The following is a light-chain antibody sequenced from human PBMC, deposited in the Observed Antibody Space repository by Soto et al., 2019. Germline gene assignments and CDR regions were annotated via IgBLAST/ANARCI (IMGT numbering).Light chain of an antibody. CDR1: QSVSSY. Sequence: EIVIRQSPATPSVSPGERATLTCRASQSVSSYLAWYQQKPGQAPRLIIYGASTRAAGIPSRFSGSGSGTEFTLTISRLEPEDVAVYYCQQYEAVVTFGQGTKVDIK. CDR3: QQYEAVVT. V-gene: IGKV3D-15*01. CDR2: GAS. J-gene: IGKJ1*01.